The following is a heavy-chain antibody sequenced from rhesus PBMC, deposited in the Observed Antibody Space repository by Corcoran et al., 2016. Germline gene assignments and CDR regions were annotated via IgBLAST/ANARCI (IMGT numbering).Heavy chain of an antibody. J-gene: IGHJ4*01. CDR2: ISNNSRHT. Sequence: QVQLQESGPAVMMPSETLSLSCAVSGASISSRHWWSWIRQSPGKGLEWIAHISNNSRHTAKNPSLGSRVTISIDPSQNQFSLRLTSVTAADTALYFCSRGGYATTEGFDSWGQGVLVTVSS. CDR3: SRGGYATTEGFDS. D-gene: IGHD5-42*01. CDR1: GASISSRHW. V-gene: IGHV4-93*02.